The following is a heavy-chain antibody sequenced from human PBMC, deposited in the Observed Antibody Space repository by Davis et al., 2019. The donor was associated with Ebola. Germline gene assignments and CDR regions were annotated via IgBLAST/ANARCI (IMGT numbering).Heavy chain of an antibody. V-gene: IGHV3-23*01. CDR1: GFTFTSYS. Sequence: PGGSLRLSCAASGFTFTSYSMTWVRQAPGKGLEWVSGISGSGSTYYADSVKGRFTFSRDNSKNTLYLQMNSLRVEDTAVYFCAKHFSGSYCQDYWGQGSLVTVSS. CDR2: ISGSGST. CDR3: AKHFSGSYCQDY. D-gene: IGHD1-26*01. J-gene: IGHJ4*02.